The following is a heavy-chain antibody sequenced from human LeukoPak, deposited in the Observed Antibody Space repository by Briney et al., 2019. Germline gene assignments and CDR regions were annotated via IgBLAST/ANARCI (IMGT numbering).Heavy chain of an antibody. V-gene: IGHV1-18*01. CDR3: ARDRPDYDFWSGSNYYYYGMDV. CDR1: GYTFTSYG. J-gene: IGHJ6*02. CDR2: ISAYNGNT. Sequence: ASVKVSCKASGYTFTSYGISWVRQVPGQGLEWMGWISAYNGNTNYAQKLQGRVTMTTDTSTSTAYMELRSLRSDDTAVYYCARDRPDYDFWSGSNYYYYGMDVWGQGTTVTVSS. D-gene: IGHD3-3*01.